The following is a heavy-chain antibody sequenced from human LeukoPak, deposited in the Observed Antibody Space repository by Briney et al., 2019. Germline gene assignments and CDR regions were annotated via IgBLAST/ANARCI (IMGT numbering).Heavy chain of an antibody. CDR1: AGSFSGYY. J-gene: IGHJ5*02. CDR2: INHSGST. V-gene: IGHV4-34*01. Sequence: SETLSLTCPVYAGSFSGYYWSWIRQPPGKGLEWIGEINHSGSTNYNPSLKSQVSISVDTSKNQFSLKLSSVTAADTSVYYCARATPGVFGWFDPWGQGTLVTVAS. CDR3: ARATPGVFGWFDP. D-gene: IGHD2-8*01.